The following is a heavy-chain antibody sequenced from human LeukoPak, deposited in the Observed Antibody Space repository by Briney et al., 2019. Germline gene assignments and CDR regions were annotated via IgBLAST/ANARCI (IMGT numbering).Heavy chain of an antibody. J-gene: IGHJ3*02. V-gene: IGHV4-59*08. D-gene: IGHD3-10*01. CDR2: IYYTGST. Sequence: PSETLSLTCTVSGASISSYYWSWVRQPPGKGREWIGYIYYTGSTKCNPSLRSRVTISVDTSKNQFSLRLNSVTAADAAVYYCARYGSGAYGFDMWGQGTMVTVSS. CDR1: GASISSYY. CDR3: ARYGSGAYGFDM.